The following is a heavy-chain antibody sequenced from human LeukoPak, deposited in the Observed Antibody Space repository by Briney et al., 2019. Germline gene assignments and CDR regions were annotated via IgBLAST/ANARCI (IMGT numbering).Heavy chain of an antibody. D-gene: IGHD3-10*01. CDR3: GSELRGGLRRHLGGLFASYYTYYYMDV. V-gene: IGHV1-46*01. CDR2: INPSDGAT. Sequence: ASVKVSCKASGYTFTKYYIHWVRQAPGQGLEWMGMINPSDGATTYAQRFQGRVTMTRDMSTTTVYVDLRSLRSEDTAVYFCGSELRGGLRRHLGGLFASYYTYYYMDVWGRGTTVTVSS. J-gene: IGHJ6*03. CDR1: GYTFTKYY.